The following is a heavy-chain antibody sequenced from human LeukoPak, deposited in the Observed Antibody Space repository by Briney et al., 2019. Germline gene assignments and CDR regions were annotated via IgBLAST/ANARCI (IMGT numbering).Heavy chain of an antibody. V-gene: IGHV4-39*07. Sequence: PSETLSLTCTVSGGPISSSSYYWGWIRQPPGKGLEWIGEINHRGDTNYNPSLKSRVTISVDTSNKQFSVKLSSVTAADTAVYYCARSPSRQNWIASLYKWFDPWGQGTLVTVSS. CDR2: INHRGDT. CDR1: GGPISSSSYY. CDR3: ARSPSRQNWIASLYKWFDP. D-gene: IGHD1-1*01. J-gene: IGHJ5*02.